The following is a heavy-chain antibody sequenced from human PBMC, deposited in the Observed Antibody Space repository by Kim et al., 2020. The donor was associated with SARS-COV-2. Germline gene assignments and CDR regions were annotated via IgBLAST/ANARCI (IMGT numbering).Heavy chain of an antibody. J-gene: IGHJ4*02. CDR2: TDGGTT. CDR3: TTASGY. Sequence: TDGGTTASAAPVKGRFNISRDDSNNTLYLQMNSLKTEDTAVYYCTTASGYWGQGTLVTVSS. V-gene: IGHV3-15*01.